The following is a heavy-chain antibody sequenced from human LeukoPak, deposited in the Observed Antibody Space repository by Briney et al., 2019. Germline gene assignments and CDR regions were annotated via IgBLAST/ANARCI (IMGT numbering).Heavy chain of an antibody. CDR3: ARGYFDHFDAFDL. J-gene: IGHJ3*01. CDR1: GGSISSGAYY. Sequence: SETLSLTCTVSGGSISSGAYYWNWIRQHPGKGLEWIGYIYYSGSTYYNPSLKSRVTISVDTSKNQFSLELSSVTAADTAVYYCARGYFDHFDAFDLWGQGTMVTVSS. D-gene: IGHD3-9*01. CDR2: IYYSGST. V-gene: IGHV4-31*03.